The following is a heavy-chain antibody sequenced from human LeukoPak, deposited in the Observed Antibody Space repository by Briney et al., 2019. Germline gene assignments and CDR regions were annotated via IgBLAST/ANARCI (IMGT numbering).Heavy chain of an antibody. CDR3: AKVGAVAGPYAFDI. V-gene: IGHV3-30*02. CDR1: GFTFSSYG. Sequence: PGGSLRLSCAASGFTFSSYGMHWVRQAPGKGLEWVAFIRYDGSNKYYADSVKGRFTISRDNSKNTLYLQMNSLRAEDTAVYYCAKVGAVAGPYAFDIWGQGTMVTVSS. CDR2: IRYDGSNK. J-gene: IGHJ3*02. D-gene: IGHD6-19*01.